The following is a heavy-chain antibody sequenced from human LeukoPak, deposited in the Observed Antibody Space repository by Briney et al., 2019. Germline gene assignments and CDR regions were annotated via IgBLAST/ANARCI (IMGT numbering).Heavy chain of an antibody. Sequence: PSETLSLTCAVYGGSFSGYYWSWIRQPPGKGLEWIGEINHSGSTNYNPSLKSRVTISVDTSKNQFSLKLSSVTAADTAVYYCARQMTTLTMGRTFDRWGQGTMVTVSS. CDR3: ARQMTTLTMGRTFDR. CDR1: GGSFSGYY. V-gene: IGHV4-34*01. D-gene: IGHD4-17*01. CDR2: INHSGST. J-gene: IGHJ3*02.